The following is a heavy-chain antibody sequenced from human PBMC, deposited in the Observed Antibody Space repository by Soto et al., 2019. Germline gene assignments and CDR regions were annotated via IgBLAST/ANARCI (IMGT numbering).Heavy chain of an antibody. J-gene: IGHJ2*01. D-gene: IGHD3-22*01. CDR3: ASLPHYYDSSGAAWHWYFDL. Sequence: GGSLRLSCAASGFTFSSYAMSWVRQAPGKGLEWVSAISGSGGSTYYADSVKGRFTISRDNSKNTLYLQMNSLRAEDTAVYYCASLPHYYDSSGAAWHWYFDLWGRGTLVIVSS. V-gene: IGHV3-23*01. CDR1: GFTFSSYA. CDR2: ISGSGGST.